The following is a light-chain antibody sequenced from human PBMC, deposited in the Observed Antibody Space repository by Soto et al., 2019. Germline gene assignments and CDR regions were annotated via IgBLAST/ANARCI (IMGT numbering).Light chain of an antibody. J-gene: IGLJ1*01. Sequence: SALTQPPSVSGAPGQRVTISCTGGSSNIGADYEVHWYQQLPGTAPKLLIYGNTNRPSGVPDRFSGSKSGSSASLAITGLQAEDESEYYCPSYDSTLKVCVFVTGTKVTV. CDR3: PSYDSTLKVCV. V-gene: IGLV1-40*01. CDR2: GNT. CDR1: SSNIGADYE.